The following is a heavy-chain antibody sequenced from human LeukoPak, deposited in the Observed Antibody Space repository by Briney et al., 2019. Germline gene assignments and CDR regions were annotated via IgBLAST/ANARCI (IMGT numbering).Heavy chain of an antibody. J-gene: IGHJ4*02. V-gene: IGHV3-23*01. CDR1: GFTFSNCA. D-gene: IGHD3-22*01. Sequence: GESLRLSCAASGFTFSNCAMGWVRQAPGKGLEWVSGIGESGDRASYADSVKGRFTISRDNSKDTLFLQMNSLRAEDTAIYYCAKNLINWQFDSWGQGTLVSVSS. CDR3: AKNLINWQFDS. CDR2: IGESGDRA.